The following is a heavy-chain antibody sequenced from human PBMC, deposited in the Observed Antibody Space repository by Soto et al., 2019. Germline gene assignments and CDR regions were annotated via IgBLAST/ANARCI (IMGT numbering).Heavy chain of an antibody. CDR1: GFTFSSHG. J-gene: IGHJ6*02. D-gene: IGHD3-9*01. V-gene: IGHV3-33*01. CDR2: ILYDGINK. Sequence: GGSLRLSCAASGFTFSSHGMHWVRQAPGKGLEWVAVILYDGINKYYAESVKGRFTISRDNSKNTLYLQMNCLRAEDTAVYYCARDRGYDILTGPNYYYYGMDVWGQGTTVTVSS. CDR3: ARDRGYDILTGPNYYYYGMDV.